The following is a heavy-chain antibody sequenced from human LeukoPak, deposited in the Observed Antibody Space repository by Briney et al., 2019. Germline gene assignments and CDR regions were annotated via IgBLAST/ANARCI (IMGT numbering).Heavy chain of an antibody. CDR3: ARLYSSGWPLECMDV. J-gene: IGHJ6*02. Sequence: RASVKVSCKASGGTFSSYAISWVRQAPGQGLEWMGGIIPIFGTANYAQKFQGRVTITTDESTSTAYMELSSLRSEDTAVYYCARLYSSGWPLECMDVWGQGTTVTVSS. CDR2: IIPIFGTA. CDR1: GGTFSSYA. V-gene: IGHV1-69*05. D-gene: IGHD6-19*01.